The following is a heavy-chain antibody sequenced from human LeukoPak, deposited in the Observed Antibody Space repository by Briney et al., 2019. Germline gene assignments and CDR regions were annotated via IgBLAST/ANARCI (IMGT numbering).Heavy chain of an antibody. CDR2: ISSNGGST. Sequence: GGSLRLSCAASGFTVSSNYMSWVRQAPGKGLEYVSAISSNGGSTYYANSVKGRFTISRDNSKNTLYLQMGSLRAEDMAVYYCARASHSGSYWYYYYYMDVWGKGTTVTVSS. J-gene: IGHJ6*03. CDR1: GFTVSSNY. D-gene: IGHD1-26*01. CDR3: ARASHSGSYWYYYYYMDV. V-gene: IGHV3-64*01.